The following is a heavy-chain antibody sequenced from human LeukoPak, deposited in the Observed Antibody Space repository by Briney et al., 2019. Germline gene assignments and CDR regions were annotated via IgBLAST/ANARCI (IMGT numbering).Heavy chain of an antibody. CDR3: ATSGYSSSFLYYYYYMDV. Sequence: GGSLRLSCAASGFTFSSYGMHWVRQAPGKGLEWVAFIRYDGSNKYYADSVKGRFTISRDNSKNTLYLQMNSLRAEDTAVYYCATSGYSSSFLYYYYYMDVWGKGTTVTASS. CDR2: IRYDGSNK. D-gene: IGHD6-13*01. J-gene: IGHJ6*03. V-gene: IGHV3-30*02. CDR1: GFTFSSYG.